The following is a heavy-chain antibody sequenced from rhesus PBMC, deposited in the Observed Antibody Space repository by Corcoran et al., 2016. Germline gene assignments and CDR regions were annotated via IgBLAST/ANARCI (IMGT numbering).Heavy chain of an antibody. CDR3: AKSPIAAAGLNY. CDR1: GYSFTSYW. D-gene: IGHD6S26*01. J-gene: IGHJ4*01. Sequence: EVQLVQSGAEVKRAGESLKISCKTSGYSFTSYWISWVRQMPGKGLEWMGAIDPSDSDTRYNPSFQGQVTISADKSISTAYLQWSRLKASDTATYYCAKSPIAAAGLNYWGQGVLVTVSS. V-gene: IGHV5-20*01. CDR2: IDPSDSDT.